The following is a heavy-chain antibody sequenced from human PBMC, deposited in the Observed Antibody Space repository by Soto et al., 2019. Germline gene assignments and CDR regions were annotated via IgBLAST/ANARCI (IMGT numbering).Heavy chain of an antibody. CDR2: IRSKAYGGTT. CDR1: GFTFGDYA. D-gene: IGHD2-8*01. J-gene: IGHJ5*02. Sequence: GGSLRLSCTASGFTFGDYAMSWFRQAPGKGLEWVGFIRSKAYGGTTEYAASVKGRFTISRDDSKSIAYLQMNSLKTEDTVVYYCTRDQEGYCTNGVCYNSYWFDPWGHGTLVTVSS. CDR3: TRDQEGYCTNGVCYNSYWFDP. V-gene: IGHV3-49*03.